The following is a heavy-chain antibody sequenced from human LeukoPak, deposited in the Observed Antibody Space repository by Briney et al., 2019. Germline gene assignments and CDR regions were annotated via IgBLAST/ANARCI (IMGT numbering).Heavy chain of an antibody. CDR2: IYYSGST. D-gene: IGHD3-16*02. Sequence: PSETLSLTCTVSGGSTSSGGYYWSWIRQHPGRGLEWIGYIYYSGSTYYNPSLKSRVTISVDTSKNQFSLKLSSVTAADTAVYYCAWSLWELSASPYYYGMDVWGQGTTVTVSS. CDR3: AWSLWELSASPYYYGMDV. J-gene: IGHJ6*02. V-gene: IGHV4-31*03. CDR1: GGSTSSGGYY.